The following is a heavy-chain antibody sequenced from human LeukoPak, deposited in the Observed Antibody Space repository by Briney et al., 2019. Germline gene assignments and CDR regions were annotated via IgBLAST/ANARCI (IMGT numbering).Heavy chain of an antibody. CDR2: IYHSGST. CDR3: ARAPLDGNWFDP. CDR1: GGPISSGGYY. V-gene: IGHV4-30-2*01. J-gene: IGHJ5*02. Sequence: SETLSLTCTVSGGPISSGGYYWSWIRQPPGKGLEWIGYIYHSGSTYYNPSLKSRVTISVDRSKNQFSLKLSSVTAADTAVYYCARAPLDGNWFDPWGQGTLVTVSS. D-gene: IGHD5-24*01.